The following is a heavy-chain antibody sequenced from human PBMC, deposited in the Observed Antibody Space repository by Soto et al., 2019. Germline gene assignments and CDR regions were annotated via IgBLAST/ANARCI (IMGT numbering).Heavy chain of an antibody. CDR2: VESKTDAGTT. D-gene: IGHD5-12*01. CDR1: GFTFSNAW. V-gene: IGHV3-15*04. Sequence: EVQLVESGGGLVKPGGSLRLSCAASGFTFSNAWMTWVRQAPGKGLEWVGRVESKTDAGTTDYAAPVKGRFIITRDDSKNTRYLQMNSLKTEDTAVYYCATAIVGTGLNYWGQGTLVTVSS. CDR3: ATAIVGTGLNY. J-gene: IGHJ4*02.